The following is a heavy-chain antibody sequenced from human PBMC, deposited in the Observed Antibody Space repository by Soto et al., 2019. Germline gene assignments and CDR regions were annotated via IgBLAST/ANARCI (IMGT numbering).Heavy chain of an antibody. J-gene: IGHJ3*02. D-gene: IGHD3-3*01. CDR3: ARGCTIFGVVISDAFDI. V-gene: IGHV1-69*13. CDR2: IIHIFGTA. CDR1: GGTFSSYA. Sequence: ASVKVSCKASGGTFSSYAISWVRQAPGQGLEWMGGIIHIFGTANYAQRFQGRITITADESTSTAYMELSSLGSEDTVVYYCARGCTIFGVVISDAFDIWGQGTMVTVSS.